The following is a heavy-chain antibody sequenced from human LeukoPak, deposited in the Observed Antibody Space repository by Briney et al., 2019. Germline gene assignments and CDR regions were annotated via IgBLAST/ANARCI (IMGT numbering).Heavy chain of an antibody. V-gene: IGHV3-53*01. CDR2: IYGGGST. CDR1: GFTVGTNY. Sequence: PGGSLRLSCAASGFTVGTNYMSWVRQAPGKGLEWVSVIYGGGSTYYADSVKGRFTISRDNSMSTLYLQMNSLRAEDTAVYYCARGFRPIDYWGQGTLVTVSS. CDR3: ARGFRPIDY. J-gene: IGHJ4*02.